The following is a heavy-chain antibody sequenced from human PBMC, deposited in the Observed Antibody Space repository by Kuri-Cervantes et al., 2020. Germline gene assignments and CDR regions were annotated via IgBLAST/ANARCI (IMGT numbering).Heavy chain of an antibody. CDR3: VHYS. J-gene: IGHJ4*02. CDR1: GFTFSSHA. CDR2: ISGSGGST. Sequence: GESLKISCAASGFTFSSHAMSWVRQAPGKGLEWVSAISGSGGSTYYADSVKGRFTISRDNSKNTLYLEMNSLRAEDTAIYYYVHYSLGQGTLVTVSS. V-gene: IGHV3-23*01.